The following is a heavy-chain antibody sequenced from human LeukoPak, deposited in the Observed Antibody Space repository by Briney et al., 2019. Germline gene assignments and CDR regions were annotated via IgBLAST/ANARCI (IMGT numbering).Heavy chain of an antibody. CDR1: GATFSTYA. V-gene: IGHV1-69*13. D-gene: IGHD2-2*01. J-gene: IGHJ6*03. Sequence: SVKVSCKASGATFSTYAISWVRQAPGQGLEWMGGIIPVFGTANYAQRFQGRVTITADESTSSAYMELSSLRSEDTAVYYCARSAGGVIVVVSPALSRTRPPYYYYYMDVWGKGTTVTVSS. CDR2: IIPVFGTA. CDR3: ARSAGGVIVVVSPALSRTRPPYYYYYMDV.